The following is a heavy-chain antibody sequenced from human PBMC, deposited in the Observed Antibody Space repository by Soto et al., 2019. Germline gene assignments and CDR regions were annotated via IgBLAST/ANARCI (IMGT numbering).Heavy chain of an antibody. CDR1: GFTFSSYG. CDR3: ARDGYYYGSGKPLTYYYYYYMDV. D-gene: IGHD3-10*01. Sequence: GGSLRLSCAASGFTFSSYGMHWVRQAPGKGLEWVAVIWYDGSNKYYADSVKGRFTISRDNSKNTLYLQMNSLRAEDTAVYYCARDGYYYGSGKPLTYYYYYYMDVWGKGTTVTVSS. J-gene: IGHJ6*03. CDR2: IWYDGSNK. V-gene: IGHV3-33*01.